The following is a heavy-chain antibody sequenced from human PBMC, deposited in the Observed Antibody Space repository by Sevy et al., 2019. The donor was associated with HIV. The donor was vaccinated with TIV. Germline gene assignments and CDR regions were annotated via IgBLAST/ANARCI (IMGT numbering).Heavy chain of an antibody. D-gene: IGHD3-10*01. CDR3: AKDIPGYSGFDH. J-gene: IGHJ4*02. Sequence: GGSLRLSCAASGFTFDDYTMHWVRQVPGKGLEWVSLFSWDVKKTDYADSVKGRFTVSRDNSKNSLYLQMNSLRSEDTALYFCAKDIPGYSGFDHWGQGTLVTVSS. CDR1: GFTFDDYT. CDR2: FSWDVKKT. V-gene: IGHV3-43*01.